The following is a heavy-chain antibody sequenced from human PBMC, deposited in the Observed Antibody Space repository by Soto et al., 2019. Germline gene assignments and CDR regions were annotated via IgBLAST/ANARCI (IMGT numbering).Heavy chain of an antibody. CDR3: ATGIVGLSYGMDV. D-gene: IGHD1-26*01. CDR2: ISGYNGNT. V-gene: IGHV1-18*01. Sequence: ASVKVSCKASGYTFTSYGISWVRQAPGQGLEWMGWISGYNGNTNYAQQLQGRVTMTTDTSTSTAYMELRSLRSDDTAVYYCATGIVGLSYGMDVWGQGTTVTVSS. J-gene: IGHJ6*02. CDR1: GYTFTSYG.